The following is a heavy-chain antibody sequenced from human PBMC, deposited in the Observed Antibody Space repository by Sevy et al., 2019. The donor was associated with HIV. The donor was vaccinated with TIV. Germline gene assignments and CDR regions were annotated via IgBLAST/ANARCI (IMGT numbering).Heavy chain of an antibody. D-gene: IGHD6-13*01. CDR1: GFTFSSSE. CDR2: ISSGGTTI. Sequence: GGSLRLSCAASGFTFSSSEMNWVRQSPGKGLEWLSYISSGGTTIHNADSVKGRFTISRDNAKNSLYLQMNSLGAEDTAVYYCARDGAHSSSYYFDYWGQGTLVTVSS. J-gene: IGHJ4*02. CDR3: ARDGAHSSSYYFDY. V-gene: IGHV3-48*03.